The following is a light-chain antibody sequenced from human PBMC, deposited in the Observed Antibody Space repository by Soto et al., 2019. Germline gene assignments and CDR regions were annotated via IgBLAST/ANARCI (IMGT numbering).Light chain of an antibody. CDR2: YDS. V-gene: IGLV3-21*04. CDR1: NIGSES. Sequence: SYELTQPPSVSVAPGETARIACGGNNIGSESVHWYQQKPGQAPVLIIYYDSARPSGIPERFSGSNSGNTATLIIRRVEAGDEADYYCQVWDGSSDQQVFGGGPKLTVL. CDR3: QVWDGSSDQQV. J-gene: IGLJ3*02.